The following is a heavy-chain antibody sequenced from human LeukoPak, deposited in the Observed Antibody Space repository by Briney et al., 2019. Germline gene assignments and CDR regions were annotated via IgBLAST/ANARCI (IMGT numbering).Heavy chain of an antibody. D-gene: IGHD1-26*01. CDR3: ARPSGTYCPFDY. J-gene: IGHJ4*02. CDR1: GYSFTRYW. CDR2: VYPDDSDT. V-gene: IGHV5-51*01. Sequence: WESLKISCKTSGYSFTRYWIAWVRQTPGKGLEWMGIVYPDDSDTRYSPAFQGQVTISADKSITTAYLHWSSLKASDTAVYYCARPSGTYCPFDYGGQGTVVIVTS.